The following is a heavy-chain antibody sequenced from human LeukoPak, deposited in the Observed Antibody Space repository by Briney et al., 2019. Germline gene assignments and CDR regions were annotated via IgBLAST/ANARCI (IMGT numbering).Heavy chain of an antibody. CDR2: INHDGSET. V-gene: IGHV3-7*05. J-gene: IGHJ4*02. D-gene: IGHD5-12*01. CDR1: GFTFSSYW. Sequence: GGSLRLSCAASGFTFSSYWINWVRQAPGKGLEWVANINHDGSETYYVDSVKGRFTISRDNAKNSLYLQMNSLRAEDTAVYYCARLARGYPDYWGQGTLVTVSS. CDR3: ARLARGYPDY.